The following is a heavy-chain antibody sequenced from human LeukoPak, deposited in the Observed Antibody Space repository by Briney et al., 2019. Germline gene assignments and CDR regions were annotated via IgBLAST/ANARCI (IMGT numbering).Heavy chain of an antibody. CDR3: ARGDYGDYQGHDAFDI. CDR1: GGTFSSYA. V-gene: IGHV1-18*01. Sequence: ASVKVSCKASGGTFSSYAISWVRQAPGQGLEWMGWISAYNGNTNYAQKLQGRVTMTTDTSTSTAYMELRSLRSDDTAVYYCARGDYGDYQGHDAFDIWGQGTMVTVSS. D-gene: IGHD4-17*01. CDR2: ISAYNGNT. J-gene: IGHJ3*02.